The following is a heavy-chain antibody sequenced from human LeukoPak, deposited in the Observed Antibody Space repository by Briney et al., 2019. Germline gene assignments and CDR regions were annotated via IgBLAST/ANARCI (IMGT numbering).Heavy chain of an antibody. V-gene: IGHV3-23*01. CDR2: ISGSGGST. CDR3: SKSVSAAAKGKYYFDY. CDR1: GFTFSTFA. J-gene: IGHJ4*02. D-gene: IGHD6-13*01. Sequence: GGSLRLSCAASGFTFSTFAMSWVRQAPEKGLEWVSAISGSGGSTYYTDSVKGRFTISRDSSKNTLYLQMNSLRADDPALYFCSKSVSAAAKGKYYFDYRGPGTLVTVSS.